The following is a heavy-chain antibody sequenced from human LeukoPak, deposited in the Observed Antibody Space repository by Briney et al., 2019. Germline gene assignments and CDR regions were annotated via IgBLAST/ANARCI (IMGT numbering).Heavy chain of an antibody. CDR3: AKGAGYSYGYEVDY. Sequence: EGSLRLSCAASGFNFDDYEMTWVRQAPGKGLEWVAFIRYDGSNKYYADSVKGRFTISRDNSKNTLYLQMNSLRAEDTAVYYCAKGAGYSYGYEVDYWGQGTLVTVSS. V-gene: IGHV3-30*02. CDR2: IRYDGSNK. CDR1: GFNFDDYE. J-gene: IGHJ4*02. D-gene: IGHD5-18*01.